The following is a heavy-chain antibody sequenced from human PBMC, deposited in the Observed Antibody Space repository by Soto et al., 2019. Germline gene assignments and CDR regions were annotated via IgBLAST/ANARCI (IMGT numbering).Heavy chain of an antibody. V-gene: IGHV1-3*01. CDR2: INAGNSDT. D-gene: IGHD3-22*01. J-gene: IGHJ4*02. Sequence: ASVKVSCKASGYTFTSYAMHWVRQAPGQRLEWMGWINAGNSDTKYSQKFQGRVTLSRDNSKNTLYLQMNSLRAEDTAVYYCARGCDSSGFYYDYWGQGTLVTVSS. CDR3: ARGCDSSGFYYDY. CDR1: GYTFTSYA.